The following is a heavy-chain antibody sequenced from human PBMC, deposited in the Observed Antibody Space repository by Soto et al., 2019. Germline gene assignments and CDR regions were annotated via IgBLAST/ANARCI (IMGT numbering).Heavy chain of an antibody. Sequence: EVQLLESGGGLVQPGGSLRLSCAASGFTFSSYAMSWVRQAPGKGLEWVSAISGSGGSTYYADSVKGRFTISRDNSKTTLYLQMNSLRAEDTAVYYCAKDPVGATKRGDDYWGQGTLVTVSS. CDR1: GFTFSSYA. J-gene: IGHJ4*02. CDR3: AKDPVGATKRGDDY. CDR2: ISGSGGST. V-gene: IGHV3-23*01. D-gene: IGHD1-26*01.